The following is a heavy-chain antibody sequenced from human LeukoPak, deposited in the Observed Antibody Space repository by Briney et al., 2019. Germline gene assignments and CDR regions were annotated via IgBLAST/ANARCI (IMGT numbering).Heavy chain of an antibody. CDR2: IKSKTDGGTA. CDR3: STAMKLEAPPLDF. Sequence: PGGSLRLSCAASGLTFSNARMSWVRQAPGKGLEWVGRIKSKTDGGTADYAAPLKGRFTISRDDSKNTLYLQMNALRTEDTAVYYCSTAMKLEAPPLDFWGQGALVTVSS. J-gene: IGHJ4*02. V-gene: IGHV3-15*01. D-gene: IGHD3-3*01. CDR1: GLTFSNAR.